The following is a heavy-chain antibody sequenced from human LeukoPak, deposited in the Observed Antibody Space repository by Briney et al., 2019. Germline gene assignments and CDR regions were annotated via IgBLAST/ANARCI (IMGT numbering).Heavy chain of an antibody. V-gene: IGHV4-59*01. Sequence: PSETLSLTCTVSGASISNYYWTWIRQPPGKGLEWIGYIYYSGSTNYNPSLKSRVTISVDTSKNQFSLKLSSVTAADTAVYYCARFGIAAAVDYWGQGTLVTVAS. CDR2: IYYSGST. CDR3: ARFGIAAAVDY. J-gene: IGHJ4*02. D-gene: IGHD6-13*01. CDR1: GASISNYY.